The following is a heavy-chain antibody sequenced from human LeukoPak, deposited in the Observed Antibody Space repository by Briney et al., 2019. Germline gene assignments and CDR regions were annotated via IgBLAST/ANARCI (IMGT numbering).Heavy chain of an antibody. V-gene: IGHV3-21*01. D-gene: IGHD5-18*01. J-gene: IGHJ4*02. CDR2: ISSSSSYI. CDR3: VRDRGYGFHFDY. Sequence: GGSLRLSCAASGFTFSSYSVNWVRQAPGKGLEWVSSISSSSSYIVYADSVKGRFTISRDNAKNSLYLQMISLRAEDTAVYYCVRDRGYGFHFDYWGQGTLVTVSS. CDR1: GFTFSSYS.